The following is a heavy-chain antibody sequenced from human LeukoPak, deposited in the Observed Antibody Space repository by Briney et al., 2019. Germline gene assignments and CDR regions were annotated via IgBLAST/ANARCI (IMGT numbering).Heavy chain of an antibody. CDR2: IYTSGST. D-gene: IGHD6-19*01. CDR3: ARDHVDSGWYFSGTPPVRLDY. CDR1: GGSISSYY. Sequence: SETLSLTCTVSGGSISSYYWSWIRQPAGKGLEWIGRIYTSGSTNYNPSLKSRVTMSVDTSKNQFSLKLSSVTAADTAVYYCARDHVDSGWYFSGTPPVRLDYWGQGTLVTVSP. V-gene: IGHV4-4*07. J-gene: IGHJ4*02.